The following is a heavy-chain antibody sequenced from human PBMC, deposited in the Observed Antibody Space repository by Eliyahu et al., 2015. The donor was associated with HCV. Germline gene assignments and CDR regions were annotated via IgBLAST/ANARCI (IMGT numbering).Heavy chain of an antibody. CDR2: IKSKTDGGTT. CDR3: TTAGSHFYGSGNYFIDFTINGMDV. V-gene: IGHV3-15*01. Sequence: EVQLEESGGGLVKPGGSLRLSCAASGFTFSNAWMSWVRQAPGKGLEWVGRIKSKTDGGTTDYAAPVKGRFTISRDDSRNTLYLEMNSLETEDTGVYYCTTAGSHFYGSGNYFIDFTINGMDVWGQETTVTVSS. CDR1: GFTFSNAW. D-gene: IGHD3-10*01. J-gene: IGHJ6*02.